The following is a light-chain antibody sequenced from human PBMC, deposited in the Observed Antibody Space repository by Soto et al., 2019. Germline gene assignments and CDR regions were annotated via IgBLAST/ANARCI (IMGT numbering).Light chain of an antibody. CDR1: ETVSTN. CDR2: GAS. CDR3: QQYYNWPAYT. J-gene: IGKJ2*01. Sequence: IVMTQSPVTLSVSPGERVTLSCRSSETVSTNLAWFQQKPGQTPRLLIFGASTRATGIPTRFTGSGSETEFTITIDSLQSEDLSVYYCQQYYNWPAYTFGQGTKLEI. V-gene: IGKV3-15*01.